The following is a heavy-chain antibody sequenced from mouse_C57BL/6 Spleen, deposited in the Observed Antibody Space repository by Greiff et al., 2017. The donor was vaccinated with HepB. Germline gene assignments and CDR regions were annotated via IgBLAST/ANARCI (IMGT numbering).Heavy chain of an antibody. CDR3: ARKGYDYDGAWFAY. Sequence: QVQLKESGPGLVQPSQSLSITCTVSGFSLTSYGVHWVRQSPGKGLEWLGVIWSGGSTDYNAAFISRLSISKDNYKSQVFFKMNSLQADDTAIYYWARKGYDYDGAWFAYWGQGTLVTVSA. CDR1: GFSLTSYG. J-gene: IGHJ3*01. CDR2: IWSGGST. D-gene: IGHD2-4*01. V-gene: IGHV2-2*01.